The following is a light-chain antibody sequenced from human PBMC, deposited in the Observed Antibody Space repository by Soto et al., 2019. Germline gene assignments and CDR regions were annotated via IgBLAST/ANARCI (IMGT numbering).Light chain of an antibody. Sequence: DIQLTQSPSLLSASIGDRVTITCRASHDISTFLAWYQQKPGKAPKRLIYDASTLQSGVPSRFSGSGSGTEFTLTISGLLPEDFAAYHCQQLYTLPFTFGQGTRL. CDR2: DAS. J-gene: IGKJ5*01. CDR3: QQLYTLPFT. V-gene: IGKV1-9*01. CDR1: HDISTF.